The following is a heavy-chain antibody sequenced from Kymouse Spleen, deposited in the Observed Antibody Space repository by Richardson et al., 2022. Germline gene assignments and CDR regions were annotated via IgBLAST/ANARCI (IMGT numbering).Heavy chain of an antibody. J-gene: IGHJ5*02. V-gene: IGHV4-59*01. D-gene: IGHD6-13*01. CDR1: GGSISSYY. CDR3: ARDEAAAGRGWFDP. Sequence: QVQLQESGPGLVKPSETLSLTCTVSGGSISSYYWSWIRQPPGKGLEWIGYIYYSGSTNYNPSLKSRVTISVDTSKNQFSLKLSSVTAADTAVYYCARDEAAAGRGWFDPWGQGTLVTVSS. CDR2: IYYSGST.